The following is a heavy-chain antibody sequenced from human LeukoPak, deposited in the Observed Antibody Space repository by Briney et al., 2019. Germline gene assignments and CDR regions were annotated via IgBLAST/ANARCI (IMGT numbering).Heavy chain of an antibody. CDR2: IYYSGST. V-gene: IGHV4-59*01. Sequence: SETLSLTCTVSGGSISSYYWSWIRQPPGKVLEWIGYIYYSGSTNYNPSLKSRVTISVDTSKNQFSLKLSSVTAADTAVYYCARGYDFWSGYYRGNYYYGMDVWGQGTTVTVSS. CDR3: ARGYDFWSGYYRGNYYYGMDV. D-gene: IGHD3-3*01. J-gene: IGHJ6*02. CDR1: GGSISSYY.